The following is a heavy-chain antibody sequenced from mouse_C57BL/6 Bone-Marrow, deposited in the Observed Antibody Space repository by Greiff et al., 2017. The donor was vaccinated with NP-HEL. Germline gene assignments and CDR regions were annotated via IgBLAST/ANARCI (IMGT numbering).Heavy chain of an antibody. CDR2: INPSSGYT. CDR1: GYTFTSYT. CDR3: ASGSSPDY. D-gene: IGHD6-1*01. J-gene: IGHJ2*01. Sequence: QVQLQQSGAELARPGASVKMSCKASGYTFTSYTMPWVKQRPGQGLEWIGYINPSSGYTKYNQKFKDKATLTADKSSSTAYMQLSSLTSEDSAGYCCASGSSPDYWGQGTTLTVSS. V-gene: IGHV1-4*01.